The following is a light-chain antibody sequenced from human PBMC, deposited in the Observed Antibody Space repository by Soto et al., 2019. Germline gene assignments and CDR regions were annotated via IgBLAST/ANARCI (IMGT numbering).Light chain of an antibody. CDR3: TSYTTSITYV. Sequence: QSVLTQPVSVSGSPGQSITISCTGTSSDVGGYNFVSWYQHHPGKAPKLIIYDVSNRPSGVSNRFSGSKSGNTASLTISGLQAEDEADYYCTSYTTSITYVFGTGTKVT. CDR1: SSDVGGYNF. J-gene: IGLJ1*01. CDR2: DVS. V-gene: IGLV2-14*03.